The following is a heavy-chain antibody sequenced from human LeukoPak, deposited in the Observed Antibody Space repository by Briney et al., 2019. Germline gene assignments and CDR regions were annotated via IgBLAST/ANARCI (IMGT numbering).Heavy chain of an antibody. V-gene: IGHV4-59*01. CDR1: GGSISSYY. CDR2: IYFSGST. D-gene: IGHD3-10*01. Sequence: SETLSLTCTVSGGSISSYYCSWLRQPPGKGLEWIGYIYFSGSTNYNPSLESRVTISVDTSKNQFSLKLSSVTAADTAVYYWARDRAGGGGMDVWGQGTTVTVSS. CDR3: ARDRAGGGGMDV. J-gene: IGHJ6*02.